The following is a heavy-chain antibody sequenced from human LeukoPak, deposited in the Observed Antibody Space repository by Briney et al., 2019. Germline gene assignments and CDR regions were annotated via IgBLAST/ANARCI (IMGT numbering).Heavy chain of an antibody. CDR1: GFTFSSYA. CDR2: ISGGGGST. Sequence: EGSLRLSCAASGFTFSSYAMSWVRQAPGKGLEWVSTISGGGGSTYYADSVKGRFIISRDISKNTLYLQMNSLRADDTAVYYCGRGRDFDYWGQGTLVTISS. CDR3: GRGRDFDY. V-gene: IGHV3-23*01. J-gene: IGHJ4*02.